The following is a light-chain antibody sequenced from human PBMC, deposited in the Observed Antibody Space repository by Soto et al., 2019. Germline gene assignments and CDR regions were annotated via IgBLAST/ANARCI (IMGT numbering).Light chain of an antibody. V-gene: IGKV1-39*01. CDR3: QQCYSSPRT. Sequence: DIQMTQSPSTLSAGVGDRVTITCRASQRISTYLNWYQQKPGKAPTLLIYAASSLQSGVPSRFSGGGSGTDFTLTINTLQPEVFATYFCQQCYSSPRTFGQGTKVEIK. CDR1: QRISTY. J-gene: IGKJ1*01. CDR2: AAS.